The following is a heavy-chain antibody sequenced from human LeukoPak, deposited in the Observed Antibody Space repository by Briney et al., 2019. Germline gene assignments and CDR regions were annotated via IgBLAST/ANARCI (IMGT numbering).Heavy chain of an antibody. Sequence: GGSLRLSCAASGFTFSSYGMHWVRQAPGKGLEWVSGISWNSGSIGYADSVKGRFTISRDNAKNSLYLQMNSLRAEDTALYYCAKTPGIAAAGTSYFDYWGQGTLVTVSS. CDR2: ISWNSGSI. V-gene: IGHV3-9*01. CDR3: AKTPGIAAAGTSYFDY. CDR1: GFTFSSYG. D-gene: IGHD6-13*01. J-gene: IGHJ4*02.